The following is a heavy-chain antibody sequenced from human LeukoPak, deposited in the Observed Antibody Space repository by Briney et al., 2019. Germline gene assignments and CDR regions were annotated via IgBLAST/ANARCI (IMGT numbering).Heavy chain of an antibody. CDR1: GFTFDDYA. D-gene: IGHD1-26*01. CDR2: ISWNSGSI. Sequence: GGSLGLSCAASGFTFDDYAMHWVRQAPGKGLEWVSGISWNSGSIGYADSVKGRFTISRDNAKNSLYLQMNSLRAEDTALYYCARGGAKTGLSLLSDWYFDLWGRGTLVTVSS. J-gene: IGHJ2*01. V-gene: IGHV3-9*01. CDR3: ARGGAKTGLSLLSDWYFDL.